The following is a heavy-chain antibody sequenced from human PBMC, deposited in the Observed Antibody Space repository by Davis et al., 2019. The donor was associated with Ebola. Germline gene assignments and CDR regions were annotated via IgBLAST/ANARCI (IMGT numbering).Heavy chain of an antibody. CDR2: ISSSSSYI. CDR3: ARARVNYGILTGPVRLAFDI. J-gene: IGHJ3*02. V-gene: IGHV3-21*01. CDR1: GFTFSSYS. D-gene: IGHD3-9*01. Sequence: GESLKISCAASGFTFSSYSMNWVRQAPGKGLEWVSSISSSSSYIYYADSVKGRFTISRDNAKNSMYLQMNSLRAEDTAVYYCARARVNYGILTGPVRLAFDIWGQGTMVTVSS.